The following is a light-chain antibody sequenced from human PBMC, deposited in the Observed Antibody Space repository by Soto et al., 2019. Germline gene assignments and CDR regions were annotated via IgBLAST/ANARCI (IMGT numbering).Light chain of an antibody. CDR3: QQSGSSPIT. Sequence: PGERATLSCRASPSVTNFLAWYQQKPGQAPRLLIYGAFNRATGIPARFSGSGSGTDFTLTISRLEPEDFAVYYCQQSGSSPITFGQGTRLEIK. CDR2: GAF. V-gene: IGKV3-20*01. J-gene: IGKJ5*01. CDR1: PSVTNF.